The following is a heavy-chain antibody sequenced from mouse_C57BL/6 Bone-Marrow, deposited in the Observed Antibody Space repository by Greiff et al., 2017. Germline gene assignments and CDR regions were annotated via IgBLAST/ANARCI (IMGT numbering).Heavy chain of an antibody. V-gene: IGHV1-81*01. J-gene: IGHJ2*01. CDR1: GYTFTSYG. Sequence: VQLVESGAELARPGASVKLSCKASGYTFTSYGISWVKQRTGQGLEWIGEIYPRSGNTYYNEKFKGKATLTADKSSSTAYMELRSLTSEDSAVYFCARRRTTVVATEYFDYWGQGTTLTVSS. CDR2: IYPRSGNT. CDR3: ARRRTTVVATEYFDY. D-gene: IGHD1-1*01.